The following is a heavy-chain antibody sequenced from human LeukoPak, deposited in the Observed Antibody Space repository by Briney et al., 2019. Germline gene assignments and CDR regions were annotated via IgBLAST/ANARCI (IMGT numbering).Heavy chain of an antibody. V-gene: IGHV1-69*05. Sequence: VASVKVSCKASGGTFSSYAISWVRQAPGQGLEWMGRIIPIFGTANYAQKFQGRVTITTDESTSTAYMELSSLRSEDTAVYYCARAPVVPAATIVYWYFDLWGRGTLVTVSS. CDR2: IIPIFGTA. D-gene: IGHD2-2*01. J-gene: IGHJ2*01. CDR3: ARAPVVPAATIVYWYFDL. CDR1: GGTFSSYA.